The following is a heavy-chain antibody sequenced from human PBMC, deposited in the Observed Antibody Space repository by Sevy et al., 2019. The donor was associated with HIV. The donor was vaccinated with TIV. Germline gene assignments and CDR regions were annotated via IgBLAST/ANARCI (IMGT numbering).Heavy chain of an antibody. V-gene: IGHV4-4*07. J-gene: IGHJ5*02. CDR2: IYRSGST. Sequence: SETVSLTCTVSGGSISSYYWSWIRQPAGKGLEWIGRIYRSGSTNYNPSLKSRVTMSVDTSKNQFSLKLSSVTAADTAVYYCARGITMVRGVPEADWFDPWGQGTLVTVSS. CDR3: ARGITMVRGVPEADWFDP. CDR1: GGSISSYY. D-gene: IGHD3-10*01.